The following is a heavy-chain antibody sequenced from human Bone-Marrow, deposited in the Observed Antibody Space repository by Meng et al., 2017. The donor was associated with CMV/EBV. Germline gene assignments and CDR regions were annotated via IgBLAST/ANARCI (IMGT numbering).Heavy chain of an antibody. CDR2: IRYDGSNK. D-gene: IGHD2-21*01. J-gene: IGHJ4*02. Sequence: GGSLRLSCAASGFTFSSYGMHWVRQAPGKGLEWVAFIRYDGSNKYYADSVKGRFSISRDNAKNSLYLQMNSLRAEDTAVYYCARETLAYCGGDCYSLDYWGQGTLVTVSS. CDR1: GFTFSSYG. CDR3: ARETLAYCGGDCYSLDY. V-gene: IGHV3-30*02.